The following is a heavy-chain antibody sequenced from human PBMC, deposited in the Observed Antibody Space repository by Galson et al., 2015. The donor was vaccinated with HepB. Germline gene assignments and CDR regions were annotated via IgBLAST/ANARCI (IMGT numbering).Heavy chain of an antibody. J-gene: IGHJ4*02. CDR3: ASFGSGLDY. CDR2: ISGSSSSL. V-gene: IGHV3-48*01. CDR1: GFTFGSYS. D-gene: IGHD3-10*01. Sequence: SLRLSCAASGFTFGSYSMNWVRQAPGKGLEWVSYISGSSSSLYYADSVKGRFTISRDNAKNSLHLQMNSLRAEDTAVYYCASFGSGLDYWGQGTLVTVSS.